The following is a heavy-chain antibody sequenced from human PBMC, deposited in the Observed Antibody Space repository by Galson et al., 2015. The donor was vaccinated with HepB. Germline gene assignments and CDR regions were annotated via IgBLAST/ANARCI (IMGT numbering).Heavy chain of an antibody. CDR1: GGSISSGGYS. Sequence: SLTCAVSGGSISSGGYSWNWIRQPPGKGLEWIGYIYHTGSTYYNPSLKSRVTISADRSKNQFSLKLSSVTAADTAVYYCVRGRDGYNYESFDFWGQGTLVTVSS. J-gene: IGHJ4*02. CDR2: IYHTGST. V-gene: IGHV4-30-2*01. CDR3: VRGRDGYNYESFDF. D-gene: IGHD5-24*01.